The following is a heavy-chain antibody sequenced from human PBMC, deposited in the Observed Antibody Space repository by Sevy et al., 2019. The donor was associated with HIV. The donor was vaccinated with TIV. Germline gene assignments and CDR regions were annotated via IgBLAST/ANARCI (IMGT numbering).Heavy chain of an antibody. CDR3: ASALYSAYGRVDP. D-gene: IGHD5-12*01. CDR2: IYYNGYT. V-gene: IGHV4-59*13. Sequence: SETLSLTCPVSGCSISNYYWSWIRQPPGKGLEWIGYIYYNGYTNYNPFLKSRVTISLDTSKNQFSLKLTSVTTADTGVYYCASALYSAYGRVDPWGQGTLVTVSS. J-gene: IGHJ5*02. CDR1: GCSISNYY.